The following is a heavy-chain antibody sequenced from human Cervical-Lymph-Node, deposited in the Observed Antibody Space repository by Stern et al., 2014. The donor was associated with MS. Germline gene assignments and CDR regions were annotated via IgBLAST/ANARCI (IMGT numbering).Heavy chain of an antibody. CDR3: ARGNVAAAFRSLDY. CDR1: GRSFSSYA. J-gene: IGHJ4*02. V-gene: IGHV1-69*01. D-gene: IGHD6-13*01. CDR2: IIPIFDAI. Sequence: VQLVESGAEVRKPGSSVKVSCKASGRSFSSYAVSWVRQAPGQGLEWMGGIIPIFDAIEYAEKFQGRVTISADESTSTAYMELSSLTSEDTALYFCARGNVAAAFRSLDYWGQGTQVTVSS.